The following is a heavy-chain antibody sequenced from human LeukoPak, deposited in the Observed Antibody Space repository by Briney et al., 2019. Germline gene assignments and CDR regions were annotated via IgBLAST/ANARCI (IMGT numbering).Heavy chain of an antibody. CDR1: GLTFSYAW. CDR2: IKSKTDGGTT. CDR3: STAMYYDSSGFPYYFDY. Sequence: GGSLRLSCAASGLTFSYAWMRWVRQAPGKGLEWVGRIKSKTDGGTTDYAAPVKGRFTISRDDSKNTLYLQMNSLKTEDTAVYYGSTAMYYDSSGFPYYFDYWGQGTLVTVSS. J-gene: IGHJ4*02. V-gene: IGHV3-15*01. D-gene: IGHD3-22*01.